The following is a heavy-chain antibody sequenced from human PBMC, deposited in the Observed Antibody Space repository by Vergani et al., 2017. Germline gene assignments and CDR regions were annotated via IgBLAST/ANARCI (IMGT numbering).Heavy chain of an antibody. CDR3: ARDTSPQYQPLLYLTFEY. CDR2: INPNSGGT. CDR1: GYTFTGYY. D-gene: IGHD2-2*02. V-gene: IGHV1-2*02. Sequence: QVQLVQSGAEVKKPGASVKVSCKASGYTFTGYYMHWVRQAPGQGLEWMGWINPNSGGTNYAQKFQGRVTMTRDTSISTAYMELSRLRSDDTAVYYCARDTSPQYQPLLYLTFEYWGQGTLVTVSS. J-gene: IGHJ4*02.